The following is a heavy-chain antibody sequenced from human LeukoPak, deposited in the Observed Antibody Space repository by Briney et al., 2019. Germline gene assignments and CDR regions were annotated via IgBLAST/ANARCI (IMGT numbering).Heavy chain of an antibody. CDR1: GFTFSSYA. Sequence: HAGGSLRLSCAASGFTFSSYAMGWVRQAPGKGLEWVSAISGSGGSTYYADSVKGRFTISRDNSKNTLYLQMNSLRAEDTAVYYCAKDSELLWFGELSPFDYWGQGTLVTVSS. CDR3: AKDSELLWFGELSPFDY. D-gene: IGHD3-10*01. CDR2: ISGSGGST. V-gene: IGHV3-23*01. J-gene: IGHJ4*02.